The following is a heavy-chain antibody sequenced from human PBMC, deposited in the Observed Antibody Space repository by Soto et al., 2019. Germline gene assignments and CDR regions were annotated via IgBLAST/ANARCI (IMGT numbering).Heavy chain of an antibody. CDR3: ARGRDTIFGVVILPQDWFDP. J-gene: IGHJ5*02. V-gene: IGHV1-8*01. Sequence: ASVKVSCKASGYTFTSYDINWVRQATGQGLEWMGWMNPNSGNTGYAQKFQGRVTMTRNTSISTAYMELSSLRSEDTAVYYCARGRDTIFGVVILPQDWFDPWGQGTLVTVSS. CDR1: GYTFTSYD. CDR2: MNPNSGNT. D-gene: IGHD3-3*01.